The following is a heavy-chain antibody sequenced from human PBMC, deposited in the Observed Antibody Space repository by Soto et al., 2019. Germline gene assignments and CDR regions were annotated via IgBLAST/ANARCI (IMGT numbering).Heavy chain of an antibody. CDR1: GFTFSSHN. Sequence: EVQLVESGGGLVQPGGSLRLSCATSGFTFSSHNMNWVRQAPGKGLEWVAYISTNGNVKHYAYSVTGRVTISRDNANSSLFLQMNSLKDEDSALYYWVREAIIGTFDHWGQGSLVTVTS. CDR2: ISTNGNVK. J-gene: IGHJ4*02. CDR3: VREAIIGTFDH. V-gene: IGHV3-48*02. D-gene: IGHD1-1*01.